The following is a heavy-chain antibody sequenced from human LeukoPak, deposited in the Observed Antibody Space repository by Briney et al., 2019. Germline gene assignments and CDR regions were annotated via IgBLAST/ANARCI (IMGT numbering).Heavy chain of an antibody. CDR2: ISSRSTSI. J-gene: IGHJ4*02. CDR1: GFTFSSYD. Sequence: PGGSLRLSCAASGFTFSSYDMNWVRQAPGKGLEWVLSISSRSTSIYYADSVKGRFTISRDNAKNSLYLQMNSLRAEDTAVYWCARDYIAYDPLDYWGQGTLVTVSS. V-gene: IGHV3-21*01. D-gene: IGHD3-3*01. CDR3: ARDYIAYDPLDY.